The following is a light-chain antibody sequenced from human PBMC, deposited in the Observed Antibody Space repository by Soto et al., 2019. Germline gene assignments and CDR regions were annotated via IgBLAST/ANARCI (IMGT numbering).Light chain of an antibody. CDR2: WAY. CDR1: QSLLHSNGYNY. J-gene: IGKJ1*01. Sequence: DIVMTQSPLSLPVTPGEPASISCRSSQSLLHSNGYNYLAWYQQKPGQPPKLXIYWAYTRESGVPDRFSGSGSGTDFTLTISSLQAEDVAVYYCQQYINDLPAFGQGTKVDIK. CDR3: QQYINDLPA. V-gene: IGKV4-1*01.